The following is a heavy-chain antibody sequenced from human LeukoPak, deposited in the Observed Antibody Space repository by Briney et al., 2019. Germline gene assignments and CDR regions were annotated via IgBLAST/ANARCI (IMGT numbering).Heavy chain of an antibody. J-gene: IGHJ4*02. D-gene: IGHD5-12*01. CDR2: ISKRGDNT. CDR1: GFTFSSYW. CDR3: APHWL. Sequence: AGGSLRLSCAASGFTFSSYWMHWVRQVPGKGLVCGSTISKRGDNTYYADSVGGRVTISRDNSKNTLHMQMNSLRVEDEVVYYCAPHWLWGQGTLVTVSS. V-gene: IGHV3-23*01.